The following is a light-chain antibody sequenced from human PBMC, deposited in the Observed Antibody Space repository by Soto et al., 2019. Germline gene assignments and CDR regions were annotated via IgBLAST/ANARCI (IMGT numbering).Light chain of an antibody. CDR3: GSYTSTYTVR. V-gene: IGLV2-14*03. CDR2: DVS. Sequence: QSVLTQPASVSGSPGQSITFSCTGTSSDVGGYNFVSWYQQHPGKAPKLMIYDVSNRPSGVSNRFSGSKSGNTASLTISGLQAEDEAEYYCGSYTSTYTVRFGGGTELTVL. CDR1: SSDVGGYNF. J-gene: IGLJ2*01.